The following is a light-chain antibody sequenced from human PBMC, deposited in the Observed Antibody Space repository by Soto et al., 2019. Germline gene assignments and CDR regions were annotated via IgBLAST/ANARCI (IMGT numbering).Light chain of an antibody. CDR3: CSYAGRNNYVI. V-gene: IGLV2-11*01. Sequence: QSVLTQSRSVSGSPGQSVTISCSGSSSDIGIYNYVSWYQHHPGKVPKVLIYDVNKRPSGVPDRFSGSKSGNTASLTISGLQADDEADYYCCSYAGRNNYVIFGGGTKVTVL. CDR1: SSDIGIYNY. J-gene: IGLJ2*01. CDR2: DVN.